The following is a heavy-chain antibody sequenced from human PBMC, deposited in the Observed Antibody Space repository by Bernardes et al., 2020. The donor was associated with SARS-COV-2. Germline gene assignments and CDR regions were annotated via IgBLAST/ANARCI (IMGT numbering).Heavy chain of an antibody. Sequence: GSLRLSCAASGFTFSSYWMHWVRQAPGKGLEWVANIRQDGSEKYYVNSVKGRFTISRDNAKNSLFLEMNSLRAEDTAVYYCVRAMDYWGQGTLVTVSS. V-gene: IGHV3-7*04. CDR2: IRQDGSEK. J-gene: IGHJ4*02. CDR3: VRAMDY. CDR1: GFTFSSYW.